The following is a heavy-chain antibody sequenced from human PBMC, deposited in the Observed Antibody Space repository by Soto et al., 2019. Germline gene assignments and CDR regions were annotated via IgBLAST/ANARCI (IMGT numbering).Heavy chain of an antibody. V-gene: IGHV1-3*01. J-gene: IGHJ6*02. CDR3: ARDGAVNSAYYGSGSYGAYYYYYGMDV. CDR2: INAGNGNT. Sequence: GGPVKVSCKASGYTFTSYAMHWVRQAPGQRLEWMGWINAGNGNTKYSQKFQGRVTITRDTSASTADMELSSLSAEDTAVYYCARDGAVNSAYYGSGSYGAYYYYYGMDVWGQGTTVTVS. CDR1: GYTFTSYA. D-gene: IGHD3-10*01.